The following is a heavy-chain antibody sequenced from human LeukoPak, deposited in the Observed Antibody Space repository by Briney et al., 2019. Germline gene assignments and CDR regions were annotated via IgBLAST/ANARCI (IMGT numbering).Heavy chain of an antibody. CDR1: GFTFSSYS. D-gene: IGHD3-22*01. CDR2: ISSSSSYI. CDR3: ARVYYDSSGYYDY. J-gene: IGHJ4*02. Sequence: GGSLRLSCAASGFTFSSYSMNWVRQAPGKGLEWVSSISSSSSYIYYADSVKGRFTISRDNAKNSLYLQMNSLSTEDTAVYYCARVYYDSSGYYDYWGQGTLVTVSS. V-gene: IGHV3-21*01.